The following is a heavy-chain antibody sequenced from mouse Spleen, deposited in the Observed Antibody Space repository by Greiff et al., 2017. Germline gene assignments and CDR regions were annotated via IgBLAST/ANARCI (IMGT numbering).Heavy chain of an antibody. V-gene: IGHV1-67*01. D-gene: IGHD2-4*01. J-gene: IGHJ4*01. Sequence: VQGVESGPELVRPGVSVKISCKGSSYTFTDYAMHWVKQSHAKSLEWIGVISTYYGNTNYNQKFKGKATMTVDKSSSTAYMELARLTSEDSAVYYCARSMITTEYYYAMDYWGQGTSVTVSS. CDR2: ISTYYGNT. CDR3: ARSMITTEYYYAMDY. CDR1: SYTFTDYA.